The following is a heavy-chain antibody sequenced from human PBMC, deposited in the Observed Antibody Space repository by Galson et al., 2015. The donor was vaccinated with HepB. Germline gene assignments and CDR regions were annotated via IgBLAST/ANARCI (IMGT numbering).Heavy chain of an antibody. CDR3: ARDKKVSSIAAWRTGKREYGMDV. V-gene: IGHV3-48*02. CDR1: GFTFSSYS. D-gene: IGHD6-6*01. CDR2: ISSSSSTI. Sequence: SLRLSCAASGFTFSSYSMNWVRQAPGKGLEWVSYISSSSSTIYYADSVKGRFTISRDNAKNSLYLQMNSLRDEDTAAYYCARDKKVSSIAAWRTGKREYGMDVWGQGTTVTVSS. J-gene: IGHJ6*02.